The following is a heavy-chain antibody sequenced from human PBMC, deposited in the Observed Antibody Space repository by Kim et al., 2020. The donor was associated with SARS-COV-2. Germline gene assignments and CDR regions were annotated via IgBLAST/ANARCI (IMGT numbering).Heavy chain of an antibody. J-gene: IGHJ6*02. CDR3: VYCCARAYYDGGFVFGMDF. Sequence: ASVNVSCKASGYTFSTYYIHWVRQAPGQGLEWVGVIDPSGGGTTYAQKFQDRVTMTRDTSTSTVYMELRSLRSEDTAEDTAVYCCARAYYDGGFVFGMDFWGQGTTVTVSS. CDR1: GYTFSTYY. D-gene: IGHD3-22*01. CDR2: IDPSGGGT. V-gene: IGHV1-46*01.